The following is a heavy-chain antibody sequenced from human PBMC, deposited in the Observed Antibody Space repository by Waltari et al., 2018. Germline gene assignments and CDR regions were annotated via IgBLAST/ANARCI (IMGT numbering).Heavy chain of an antibody. CDR1: GGTFSRYA. V-gene: IGHV1-69*08. CDR2: IIPIFGTA. D-gene: IGHD6-13*01. Sequence: QVQLVQSGAEVKKPGSSAKVSCTASGGTFSRYAISWVRHAPGQGLEWMGRIIPIFGTANYAQKFQGRVTITADKSTSTAYMELSSLRSEDTAVYYCASATLAAAGPDFDYWGQGTLVTVSS. CDR3: ASATLAAAGPDFDY. J-gene: IGHJ4*02.